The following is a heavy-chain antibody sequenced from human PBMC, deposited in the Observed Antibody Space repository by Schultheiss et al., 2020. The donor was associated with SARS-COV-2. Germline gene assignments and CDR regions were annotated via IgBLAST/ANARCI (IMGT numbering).Heavy chain of an antibody. CDR3: ARDPYVPPASAAGTP. J-gene: IGHJ4*02. D-gene: IGHD6-13*01. CDR2: ISSDSSTM. V-gene: IGHV3-48*01. CDR1: GFTFGDYD. Sequence: GGSLRLSCTASGFTFGDYDMSWFRQAPGRGLEWVSYISSDSSTMYYADSVKGRFTISRDNAKNSLYLQMNSLRAEDTAVYYCARDPYVPPASAAGTPWGQGTLVTVSS.